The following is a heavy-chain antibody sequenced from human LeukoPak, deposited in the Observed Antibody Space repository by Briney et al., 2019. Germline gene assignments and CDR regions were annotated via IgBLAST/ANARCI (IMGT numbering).Heavy chain of an antibody. Sequence: SETLSLTCTVSGDSISSYYWSWIRQPPEKGLEWIGYSYYSGSTNYNPSLKSRVTISVDKSKNQFSLKLSSVTAADTAVYYCARATWPYYFDYWGQGTLVTVSS. CDR3: ARATWPYYFDY. CDR1: GDSISSYY. CDR2: SYYSGST. V-gene: IGHV4-59*12. J-gene: IGHJ4*02. D-gene: IGHD5-12*01.